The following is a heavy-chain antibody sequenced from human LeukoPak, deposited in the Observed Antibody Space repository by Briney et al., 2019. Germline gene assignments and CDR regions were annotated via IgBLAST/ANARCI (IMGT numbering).Heavy chain of an antibody. D-gene: IGHD2-21*02. V-gene: IGHV4-59*01. CDR1: GGSLSSYY. J-gene: IGHJ6*02. CDR2: IYYSGST. Sequence: SETLSLTCTVSGGSLSSYYWSWIRQPPGKGLEWIGYIYYSGSTNYNPSLKSRVTISVDTSKNQFSLKLSSVTAADTAVYYCASKYCGGDWYAWYYGMDVWGQGTTVTVSS. CDR3: ASKYCGGDWYAWYYGMDV.